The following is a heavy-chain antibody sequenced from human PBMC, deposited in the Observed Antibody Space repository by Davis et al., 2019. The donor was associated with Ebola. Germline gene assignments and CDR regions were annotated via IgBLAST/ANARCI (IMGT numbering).Heavy chain of an antibody. D-gene: IGHD6-13*01. CDR3: AREATSSSWYSDYFDY. CDR2: IYHSGST. CDR1: SGSISSSNW. Sequence: MPSETLSLTCAVSSGSISSSNWWTWVRQPPGKGLEWIGEIYHSGSTNYNPSLKSRVTISEDKSKNQFSLKLSSVTAADTAVYYCAREATSSSWYSDYFDYWGQGTLVTVSS. J-gene: IGHJ4*02. V-gene: IGHV4-4*02.